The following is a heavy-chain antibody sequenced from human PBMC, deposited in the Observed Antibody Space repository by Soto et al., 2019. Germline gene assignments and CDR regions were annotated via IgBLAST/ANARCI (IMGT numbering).Heavy chain of an antibody. CDR3: ARVVETSIAATGNWFDP. CDR2: IIPIFGTA. V-gene: IGHV1-69*12. J-gene: IGHJ5*02. D-gene: IGHD6-6*01. Sequence: QVQLVQSGAEVKKPGSSVKLSCKASGCTFSSYAISWVRQAPEQGLDWMGGIIPIFGTANYAQKFQGRVTITADESTSTAYMELSSLRSEDTVVYYCARVVETSIAATGNWFDPWGQGTLVTVSS. CDR1: GCTFSSYA.